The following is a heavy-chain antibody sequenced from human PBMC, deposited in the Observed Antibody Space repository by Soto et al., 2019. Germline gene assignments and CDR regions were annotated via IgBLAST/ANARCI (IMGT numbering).Heavy chain of an antibody. CDR1: GFTFSSYW. CDR3: ARAAVLCDVGSCSAFGY. Sequence: GGSLRLSCAASGFTFSSYWVTWVRQAPGKGLEWVASINKDGSEKQYVDSVKGRFSISRDNAKNSMYKELDDLRAEDTAVYYCARAAVLCDVGSCSAFGYWGQGTLVTVSS. V-gene: IGHV3-7*01. D-gene: IGHD3-22*01. J-gene: IGHJ4*02. CDR2: INKDGSEK.